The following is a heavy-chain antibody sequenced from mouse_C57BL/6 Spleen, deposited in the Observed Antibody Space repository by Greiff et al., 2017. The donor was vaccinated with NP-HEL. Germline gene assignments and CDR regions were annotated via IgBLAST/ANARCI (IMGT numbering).Heavy chain of an antibody. CDR2: INPSNGGT. J-gene: IGHJ1*03. CDR3: ARSDWGGFYWYFDV. Sequence: QVQLQQPGTELVKPGASVKLSCKASGYTFTSYWMHWVKQRPGQGLEWIGNINPSNGGTNYNEKFKSKATLTVDKSSSTAYMQLSSLTSEDSAVYYCARSDWGGFYWYFDVRGTGTTVTVSS. D-gene: IGHD4-1*01. V-gene: IGHV1-53*01. CDR1: GYTFTSYW.